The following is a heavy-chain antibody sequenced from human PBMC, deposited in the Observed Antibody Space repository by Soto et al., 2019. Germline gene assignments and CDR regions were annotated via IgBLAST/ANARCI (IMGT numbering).Heavy chain of an antibody. V-gene: IGHV3-11*01. CDR3: ARNSDHFDS. J-gene: IGHJ5*01. CDR1: GFDLSDYY. CDR2: ISSSSRTI. D-gene: IGHD6-13*01. Sequence: GGSLRLSCAASGFDLSDYYMSWIRQAPGKGLEWVSYISSSSRTIFYADYVRGRFTISRDNAENLVYLQMDSLRAEDTALYYCARNSDHFDSWGQGTLVTVSS.